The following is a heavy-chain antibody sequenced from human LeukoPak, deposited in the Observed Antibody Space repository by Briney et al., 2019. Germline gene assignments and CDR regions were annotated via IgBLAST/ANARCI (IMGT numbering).Heavy chain of an antibody. CDR1: GGSISRSFYY. V-gene: IGHV4-39*01. CDR2: IYYSDSGKM. CDR3: ARRPPALGAFDI. Sequence: PSETLSLTYTVSGGSISRSFYYWGWVRQSPGKGLEWIGSIYYSDSGKMYYNPSLKSRVTMSADTSKNQFSLRVNSVTAADTAVYYCARRPPALGAFDIWGQGTMVSVSS. J-gene: IGHJ3*02.